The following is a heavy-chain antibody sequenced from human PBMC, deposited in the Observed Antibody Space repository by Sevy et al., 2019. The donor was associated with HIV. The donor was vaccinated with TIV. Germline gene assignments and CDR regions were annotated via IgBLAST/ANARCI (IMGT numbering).Heavy chain of an antibody. Sequence: LSLTCAASGFTFSSYGMHWVRQAPGKGLEWVAVISYDGSNKYYADSVKGRFTISRDNSKNTLFLQLNSLRAEDTAVYFCAKDGSGSGWSADYWGQGTLVTVSS. J-gene: IGHJ4*02. D-gene: IGHD6-19*01. V-gene: IGHV3-30*18. CDR2: ISYDGSNK. CDR1: GFTFSSYG. CDR3: AKDGSGSGWSADY.